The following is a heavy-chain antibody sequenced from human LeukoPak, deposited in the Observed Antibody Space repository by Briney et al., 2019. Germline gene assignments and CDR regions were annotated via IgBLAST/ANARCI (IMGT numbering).Heavy chain of an antibody. CDR1: GGSISSGSYY. Sequence: SETLSLTCTVSGGSISSGSYYWSWIRQLAGKGLEWIGRIYTSGSTNYNPSLKSRVTISVDTSKNQFSLKLSSVTAADTAVYYCAGLMDGNIDCWGQGTLVTVSS. CDR3: AGLMDGNIDC. CDR2: IYTSGST. V-gene: IGHV4-61*02. D-gene: IGHD1/OR15-1a*01. J-gene: IGHJ4*02.